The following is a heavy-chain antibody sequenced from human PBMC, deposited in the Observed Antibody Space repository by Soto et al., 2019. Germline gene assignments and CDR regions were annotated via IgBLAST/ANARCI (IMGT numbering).Heavy chain of an antibody. J-gene: IGHJ4*02. CDR3: ARAGLGYCSGGSCYSEFDY. CDR2: IYYIGST. V-gene: IGHV4-30-4*01. CDR1: GGSIRSGDYY. Sequence: QVQLQESGPGLVKPSQTLSLTCTVSGGSIRSGDYYWSWLRQPPGKGLQWIGYIYYIGSTYYHPSLKSRVTISVDASENQFCLKRSSVSAADTAVYYCARAGLGYCSGGSCYSEFDYWGQGTLVTVSS. D-gene: IGHD2-15*01.